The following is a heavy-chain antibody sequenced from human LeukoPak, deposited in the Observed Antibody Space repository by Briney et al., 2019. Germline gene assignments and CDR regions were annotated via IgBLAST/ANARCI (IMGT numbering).Heavy chain of an antibody. CDR2: TSYDGTYK. CDR1: GLTFSNYA. D-gene: IGHD1-26*01. J-gene: IGHJ4*02. Sequence: GGSLRLSCAVSGLTFSNYAFHWVRQAPGKGLEWVALTSYDGTYKYYGSSVRGRFTISRDNSKNTLYLQMNSLRLEDTAVYYCARDPGWLIVGATTFDYWGQGTLVTVSS. CDR3: ARDPGWLIVGATTFDY. V-gene: IGHV3-30-3*01.